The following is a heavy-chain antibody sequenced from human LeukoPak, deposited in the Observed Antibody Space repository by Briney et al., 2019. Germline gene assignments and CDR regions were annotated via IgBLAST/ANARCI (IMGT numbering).Heavy chain of an antibody. CDR2: ISAYNGNT. V-gene: IGHV1-18*01. CDR1: GYTFTSYG. Sequence: ASVKVSCKASGYTFTSYGISWVRQAPGQGLEWMGWISAYNGNTNYAQKLQGRVTMTTDTSTSTAYVELRSLRSDDTAVYYCARASKYYYGSGSLDYWGQGTLVTVSS. CDR3: ARASKYYYGSGSLDY. J-gene: IGHJ4*02. D-gene: IGHD3-10*01.